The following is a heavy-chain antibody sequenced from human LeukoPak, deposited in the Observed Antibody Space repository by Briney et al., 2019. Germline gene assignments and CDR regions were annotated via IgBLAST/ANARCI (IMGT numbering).Heavy chain of an antibody. J-gene: IGHJ2*01. V-gene: IGHV1-46*01. CDR1: GYTFTSYY. D-gene: IGHD1-26*01. Sequence: ASVKLSCKASGYTFTSYYMHWVRQAPGQGLEWMGIINPSGGSTTYAQKFQGRVTMTRDTSTSTVYMVLSSLRSEDTAVYYCSSYGTAVGATDFDLWGRGTLVTVSS. CDR2: INPSGGST. CDR3: SSYGTAVGATDFDL.